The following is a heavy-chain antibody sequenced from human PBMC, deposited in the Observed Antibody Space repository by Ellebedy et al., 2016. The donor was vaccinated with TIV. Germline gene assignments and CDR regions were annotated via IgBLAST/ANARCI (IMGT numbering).Heavy chain of an antibody. CDR3: ATGSSYRYSGDY. J-gene: IGHJ4*02. CDR1: GGTFSSYA. D-gene: IGHD1-26*01. Sequence: SVKVSXXASGGTFSSYAISWVRQAPGQGLEWMGGIIPIFGTANYAQKFQGRVTMTEDTSTDTAYMELSSLRSEDTAVYYCATGSSYRYSGDYWGQGTLVTVSS. CDR2: IIPIFGTA. V-gene: IGHV1-69*06.